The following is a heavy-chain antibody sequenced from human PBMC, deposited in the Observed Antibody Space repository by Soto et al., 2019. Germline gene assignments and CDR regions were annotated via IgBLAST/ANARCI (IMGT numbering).Heavy chain of an antibody. J-gene: IGHJ2*01. CDR2: IIPIFGTA. V-gene: IGHV1-69*06. Sequence: GASVKVSCKASGGTFSSYAISWVRQAPGQGLEWMGGIIPIFGTANYAQKFQGRVTITADKSTSTAYMELSSLRSEDTAVYYCARCIVGATARPNGWYFDLWGRGTLVTVSS. CDR1: GGTFSSYA. D-gene: IGHD1-26*01. CDR3: ARCIVGATARPNGWYFDL.